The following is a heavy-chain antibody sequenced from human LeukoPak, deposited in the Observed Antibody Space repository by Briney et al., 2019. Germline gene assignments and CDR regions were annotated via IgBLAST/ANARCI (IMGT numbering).Heavy chain of an antibody. CDR1: GYTFTSYD. CDR2: MNPNSGNT. CDR3: ARAHSSSWYSYYYYYGMDV. J-gene: IGHJ6*02. V-gene: IGHV1-8*01. Sequence: ASVKVSCKASGYTFTSYDINWVRRATGQGLEWMGWMNPNSGNTGYAQKFQGRVTMTRNTSISTAYMELSSLRSEDTAVYYCARAHSSSWYSYYYYYGMDVWGQGTTVTVSS. D-gene: IGHD6-13*01.